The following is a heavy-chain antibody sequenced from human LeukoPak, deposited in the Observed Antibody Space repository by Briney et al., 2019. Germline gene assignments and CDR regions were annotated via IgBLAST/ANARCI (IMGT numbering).Heavy chain of an antibody. CDR1: GFTFSSYS. CDR3: AREGMMDCSGGSCSSYYYYMDV. Sequence: PGGSLRLSCAASGFTFSSYSMNWVRQAPGKGLEWVSSISSSSSYIYYADSVKGRFTISRDNAKNSLYLQMNSLRAEDTAVYYCAREGMMDCSGGSCSSYYYYMDVWGKGTTVTVSS. CDR2: ISSSSSYI. J-gene: IGHJ6*03. V-gene: IGHV3-21*01. D-gene: IGHD2-15*01.